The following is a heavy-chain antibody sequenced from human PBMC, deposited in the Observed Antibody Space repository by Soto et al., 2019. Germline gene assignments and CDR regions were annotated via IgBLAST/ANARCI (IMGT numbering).Heavy chain of an antibody. CDR1: GGSFSCYY. CDR3: ARQVLRYFDWLSSADGMDV. J-gene: IGHJ6*02. D-gene: IGHD3-9*01. Sequence: SETLSLTCAVYGGSFSCYYWSWIRQPPGKGLEWIGEINHSGSTNYNPSLKSRVTISVDTSKNQFSLKLSSVTAADTAVYYCARQVLRYFDWLSSADGMDVWGQGTTVTVSS. V-gene: IGHV4-34*01. CDR2: INHSGST.